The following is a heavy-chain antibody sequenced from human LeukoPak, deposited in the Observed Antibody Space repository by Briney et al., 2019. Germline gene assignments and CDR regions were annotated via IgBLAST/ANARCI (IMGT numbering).Heavy chain of an antibody. CDR1: GFTFSSYG. CDR3: AKDLEATYDSSPVDY. D-gene: IGHD3-22*01. CDR2: ISYGGSNK. V-gene: IGHV3-30*18. Sequence: PGGSLRLPCAASGFTFSSYGMHWVRQAPGKGLEWVAVISYGGSNKYYADSVKGRFTISRDNSKNTLYLQMNSLRAEDTAVYYCAKDLEATYDSSPVDYWGQGTLVTVSS. J-gene: IGHJ4*02.